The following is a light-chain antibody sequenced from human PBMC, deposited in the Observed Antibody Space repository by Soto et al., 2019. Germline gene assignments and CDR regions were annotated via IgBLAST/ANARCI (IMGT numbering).Light chain of an antibody. CDR1: QFITTW. Sequence: DIQMTQSPSTLSASVGDRVTISCRASQFITTWLAWYQQKPGKAPKLLIYKASSLESGVPSRFSGSGSGTDFTLTITSLPPDDFATYYCQQYDSYPWTFGRGTKVEIK. CDR3: QQYDSYPWT. J-gene: IGKJ1*01. V-gene: IGKV1-5*03. CDR2: KAS.